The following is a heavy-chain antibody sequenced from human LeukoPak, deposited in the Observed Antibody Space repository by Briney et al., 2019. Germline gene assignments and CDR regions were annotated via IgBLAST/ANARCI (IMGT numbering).Heavy chain of an antibody. CDR3: ARGRGHFDY. CDR1: GYSFTSNY. CDR2: IYPRDGST. J-gene: IGHJ4*02. V-gene: IGHV1-46*01. Sequence: ASVKVSCKASGYSFTSNYIHWVRQAPGQGLEWMGMIYPRDGSTSYAQKFQGRVTVTRDTSTSTVHMELSGLRSEDTAVYYCARGRGHFDYWGQGTLVTVSS.